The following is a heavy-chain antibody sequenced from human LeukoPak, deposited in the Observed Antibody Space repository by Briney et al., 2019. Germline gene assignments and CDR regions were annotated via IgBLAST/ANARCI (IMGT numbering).Heavy chain of an antibody. V-gene: IGHV3-66*01. CDR3: ARDRAWGGSCYDS. Sequence: GGSLRLSCAASGFTVGNNQMTWVRQASGKGLEWVSLVYSGGTTRYADSVKGRFTISRDSSKNTVYLQMNSLRAEDSAVYYCARDRAWGGSCYDSWGQGTLVTVSS. D-gene: IGHD2-15*01. CDR2: VYSGGTT. CDR1: GFTVGNNQ. J-gene: IGHJ4*02.